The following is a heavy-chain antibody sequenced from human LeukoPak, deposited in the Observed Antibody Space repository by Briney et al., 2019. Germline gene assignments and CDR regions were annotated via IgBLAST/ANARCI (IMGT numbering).Heavy chain of an antibody. CDR3: ARRNDRSFWYLDY. J-gene: IGHJ4*02. CDR2: IYHGDSDT. V-gene: IGHV5-51*01. D-gene: IGHD1-1*01. CDR1: GYSFTNYW. Sequence: PGESLKISWKGSGYSFTNYWHGWVRQMPGKGLEGKGIIYHGDSDTRYSTSFQGQVTISADKPISTAYLQWSSLKASDTAMYYCARRNDRSFWYLDYWGQGTLVTVSS.